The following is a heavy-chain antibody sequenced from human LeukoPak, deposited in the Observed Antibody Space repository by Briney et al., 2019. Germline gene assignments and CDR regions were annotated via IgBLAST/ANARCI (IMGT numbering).Heavy chain of an antibody. CDR2: ISTYNGDT. J-gene: IGHJ4*02. CDR3: ARANNSGWSPNDY. V-gene: IGHV1-18*01. Sequence: ASVKVSCKASGYIFTNHDINWVRQAPGQGLEWMGWISTYNGDTYYAQKLQGRVTMTTDTSTSTAYMELRSLISDDTAVYYCARANNSGWSPNDYWGQGTLVTVSA. D-gene: IGHD6-19*01. CDR1: GYIFTNHD.